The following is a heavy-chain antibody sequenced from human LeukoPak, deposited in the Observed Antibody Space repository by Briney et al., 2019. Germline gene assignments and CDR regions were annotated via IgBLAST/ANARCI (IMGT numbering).Heavy chain of an antibody. V-gene: IGHV3-30*04. CDR3: ASLPGLYGDYVGKNWFDP. J-gene: IGHJ5*02. CDR1: GFTFSSYA. D-gene: IGHD4-17*01. Sequence: GSLRLSCAASGFTFSSYAMHWVRQAPGKGLEWVAVISYDGSNKYYADSVKGRFTISRDNSKNTLYLQMNSLRAEDTAVYYCASLPGLYGDYVGKNWFDPWGQGTLVTVSS. CDR2: ISYDGSNK.